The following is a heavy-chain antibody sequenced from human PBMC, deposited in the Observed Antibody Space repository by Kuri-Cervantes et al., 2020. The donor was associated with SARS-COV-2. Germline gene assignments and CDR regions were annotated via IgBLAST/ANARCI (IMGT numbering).Heavy chain of an antibody. D-gene: IGHD6-13*01. J-gene: IGHJ4*02. V-gene: IGHV3-30*04. CDR2: ISYDGSNK. CDR1: GFTFSSYA. CDR3: ARGKQQLVPHYFDY. Sequence: LSLTCAASGFTFSSYAMHWVRQAPGKGLEWVAVISYDGSNKYYADSVKGRFTISRDNSKNPLYLQMNSLRAEDTAVYYCARGKQQLVPHYFDYWGQGTLVTVSS.